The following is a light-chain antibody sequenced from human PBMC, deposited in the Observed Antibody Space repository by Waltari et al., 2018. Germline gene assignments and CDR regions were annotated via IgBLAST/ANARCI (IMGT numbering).Light chain of an antibody. J-gene: IGLJ2*01. Sequence: QSVLTQPPSASGTPGQSVTISCSGGSSNIGTNYVCWYQQPPEPAPDPLLYGNNQRHSGVPDRCSGYKSGTAASLAISGLRSEDEADYYCAAWDDNLSGWVFGGGTKLTVL. V-gene: IGLV1-47*01. CDR3: AAWDDNLSGWV. CDR2: GNN. CDR1: SSNIGTNY.